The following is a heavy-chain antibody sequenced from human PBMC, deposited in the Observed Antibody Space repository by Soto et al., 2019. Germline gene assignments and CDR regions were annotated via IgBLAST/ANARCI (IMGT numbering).Heavy chain of an antibody. V-gene: IGHV1-69*13. CDR1: GGTFSSYA. Sequence: SVKVSCKASGGTFSSYAISWVRQAPGQGLEWMGGIIPIFGTANYAQKFQGRVTITADESTSTAYMELSSLRSEDTAVYYCATAGGRITIFGVVISRTNYYYFGMDVWSQGTRVTESS. D-gene: IGHD3-3*01. CDR3: ATAGGRITIFGVVISRTNYYYFGMDV. CDR2: IIPIFGTA. J-gene: IGHJ6*02.